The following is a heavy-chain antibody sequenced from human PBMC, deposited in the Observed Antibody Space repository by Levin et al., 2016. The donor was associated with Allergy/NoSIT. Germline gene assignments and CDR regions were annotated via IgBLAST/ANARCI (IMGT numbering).Heavy chain of an antibody. V-gene: IGHV1-2*04. CDR1: GYTFTGYY. D-gene: IGHD3-22*01. Sequence: ASVKVSCKASGYTFTGYYMHWVRQAPGQGLEWMGWINPNSGGTNYAQKLQGWVTMTRDTSISTAYMELSRLRSDDTAVYYCARESGHGYYYDSSGYSNYFDYWGQGTLVTVSS. J-gene: IGHJ4*02. CDR2: INPNSGGT. CDR3: ARESGHGYYYDSSGYSNYFDY.